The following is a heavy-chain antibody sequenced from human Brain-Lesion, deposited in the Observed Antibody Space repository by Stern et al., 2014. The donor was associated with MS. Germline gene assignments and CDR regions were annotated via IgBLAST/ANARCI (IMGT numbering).Heavy chain of an antibody. CDR3: ARDQRGITIFGVVTDYYYLGMDV. CDR1: GYIFTGYY. V-gene: IGHV1-2*02. J-gene: IGHJ6*02. CDR2: INPNTGGT. D-gene: IGHD3-3*01. Sequence: QLVQSGAEVKKPGASGKVSCKTSGYIFTGYYIHWVRQAPGQGLEWMAWINPNTGGTTDAQKFQGRVTMSRDTSISTAYVELSSLTSDDTAVYYCARDQRGITIFGVVTDYYYLGMDVWGQGTTVTVSS.